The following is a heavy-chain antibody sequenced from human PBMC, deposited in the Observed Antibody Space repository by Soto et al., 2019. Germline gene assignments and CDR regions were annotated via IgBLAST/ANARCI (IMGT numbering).Heavy chain of an antibody. CDR1: GGSISSSSYY. J-gene: IGHJ3*02. V-gene: IGHV4-39*01. D-gene: IGHD2-15*01. CDR3: ASRVPLRGYCSGGLCYMGAFAI. Sequence: PSETLSLTCTVSGGSISSSSYYWGWIRQPPGKGLEWIGSIYYSGSTYYNPSLKSRVTISVDTSKNQFSLKLSSVSAADMAVYYCASRVPLRGYCSGGLCYMGAFAIWGQGTMVTVSS. CDR2: IYYSGST.